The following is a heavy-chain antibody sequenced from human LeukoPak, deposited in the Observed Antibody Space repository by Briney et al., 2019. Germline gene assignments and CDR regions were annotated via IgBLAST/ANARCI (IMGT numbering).Heavy chain of an antibody. CDR3: AKSDWFDP. Sequence: GGSLRLSCAASGFTFSTVWMNWVRHVPGKGLMWVSRINGDGSRTTYADSVKGRFTISRDNTRDTLYLQMNSLRVEDTAVYYCAKSDWFDPWGQGTLVTVSS. V-gene: IGHV3-74*03. CDR1: GFTFSTVW. CDR2: INGDGSRT. J-gene: IGHJ5*02.